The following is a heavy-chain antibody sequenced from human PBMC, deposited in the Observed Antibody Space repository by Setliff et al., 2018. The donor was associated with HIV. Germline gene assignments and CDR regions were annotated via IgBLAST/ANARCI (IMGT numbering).Heavy chain of an antibody. Sequence: SGPTLVNPTQTLTLTCTFSGFSLSTNGVGVGWIRQPPGKALEWLALIYWDADKRYSPSLKNRLTITKGTSKNQVLLTMTNMDPLDTATYYCAHNHLAVAGSHHFDYWGQGTLVTVSS. J-gene: IGHJ4*02. CDR2: IYWDADK. V-gene: IGHV2-5*02. CDR1: GFSLSTNGVG. D-gene: IGHD6-19*01. CDR3: AHNHLAVAGSHHFDY.